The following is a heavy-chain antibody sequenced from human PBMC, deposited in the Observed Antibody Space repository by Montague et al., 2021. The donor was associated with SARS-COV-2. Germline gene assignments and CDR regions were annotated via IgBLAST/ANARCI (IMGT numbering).Heavy chain of an antibody. CDR1: GGSFSGYY. D-gene: IGHD3-22*01. Sequence: SETLSLTCAVYGGSFSGYYWSWIRQPPGKGLEWIGEINHSGSTSYNPSLKSRVTISVDTSESQFSLKLSSVTAADTAVYYCARNPWYYYDSSGYYLDYWGQGTLVTVSS. CDR3: ARNPWYYYDSSGYYLDY. J-gene: IGHJ4*02. CDR2: INHSGST. V-gene: IGHV4-34*01.